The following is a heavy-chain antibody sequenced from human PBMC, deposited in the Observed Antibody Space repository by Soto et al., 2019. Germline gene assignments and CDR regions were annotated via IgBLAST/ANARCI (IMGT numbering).Heavy chain of an antibody. CDR1: GITLSDSA. CDR2: IRESGANT. J-gene: IGHJ5*02. Sequence: EAQLLESGGGLVQPGGSMRLSCEASGITLSDSAMNWVRQAPGTGLEWVSAIRESGANTFYADSVKGRFTIYRDNSQNTLYLQLHNLRDEDTALYHCPNCAWRSSGWCNWMDTWGQGTLVIVTS. D-gene: IGHD6-19*01. CDR3: PNCAWRSSGWCNWMDT. V-gene: IGHV3-23*01.